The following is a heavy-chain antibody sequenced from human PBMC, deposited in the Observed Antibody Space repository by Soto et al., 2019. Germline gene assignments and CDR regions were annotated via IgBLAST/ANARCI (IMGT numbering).Heavy chain of an antibody. CDR3: ARQWLGAFDY. CDR1: GGSISSSSYY. J-gene: IGHJ4*02. CDR2: IYYSGGT. D-gene: IGHD6-19*01. V-gene: IGHV4-39*01. Sequence: PSETLFLTCTVSGGSISSSSYYWGWIRQPPGKGLEWIGNIYYSGGTYYNPSLKSRVTISVDTSKNQFSLKLSSVTAADTAVYYCARQWLGAFDYWGQGTLVTVSS.